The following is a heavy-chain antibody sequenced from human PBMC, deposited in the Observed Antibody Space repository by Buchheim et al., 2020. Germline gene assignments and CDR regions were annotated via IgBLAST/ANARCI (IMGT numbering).Heavy chain of an antibody. CDR1: GFTFSSYG. CDR3: ARNVGAYCSGGSCYSSYGMDV. CDR2: IWYDGSNK. V-gene: IGHV3-33*01. Sequence: QVQLVESGGGVVQPGRSLRLSCAASGFTFSSYGMHWVRQAPGKGLEWVAVIWYDGSNKYYADSVKGRFTISRDNSKNTLYLQMNSLRAEDTAVYYCARNVGAYCSGGSCYSSYGMDVWGQGTT. J-gene: IGHJ6*02. D-gene: IGHD2-15*01.